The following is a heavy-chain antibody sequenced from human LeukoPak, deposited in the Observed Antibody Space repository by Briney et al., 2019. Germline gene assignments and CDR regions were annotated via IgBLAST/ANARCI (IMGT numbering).Heavy chain of an antibody. J-gene: IGHJ3*02. V-gene: IGHV3-30-3*01. CDR3: ARGRRKRYYDSSGYSTNLDAFDI. Sequence: GGSLRLSCAVSGFTFSSYAMHWVRQAPGKGLEWVAAISYDGSNKYYADSVKGRFTISRDNSKDTLYLQMNSLRDEDTAVYYCARGRRKRYYDSSGYSTNLDAFDIWGQGTMVTVSS. D-gene: IGHD3-22*01. CDR2: ISYDGSNK. CDR1: GFTFSSYA.